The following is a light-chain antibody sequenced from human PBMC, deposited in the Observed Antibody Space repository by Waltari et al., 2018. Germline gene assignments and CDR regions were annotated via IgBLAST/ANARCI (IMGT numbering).Light chain of an antibody. J-gene: IGLJ3*02. Sequence: QSVLTQPPSVSGAPGQRVTISCTGSGSKIGAGYDVHWYQQLPRAAPKLLIYGSSTRPLGVPDRFFGSTSGTSASLAITGLQAEDEADYYCQSYDTSLSVVFGGGTKLTVL. CDR1: GSKIGAGYD. CDR2: GSS. CDR3: QSYDTSLSVV. V-gene: IGLV1-40*01.